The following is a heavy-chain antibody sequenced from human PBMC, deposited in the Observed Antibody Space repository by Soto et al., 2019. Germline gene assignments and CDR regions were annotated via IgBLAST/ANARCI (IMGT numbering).Heavy chain of an antibody. V-gene: IGHV3-9*01. CDR3: AKDAVAGPPGYYSYMDV. Sequence: GGSLRLSCAASGFTFDDYAMHWVRQAPGKGLEWVSGISWNSGSIGYADSVKGRFTISRDNAKNSLYLQMNSLRAEDTALYYCAKDAVAGPPGYYSYMDVWGKGTTVTVSS. J-gene: IGHJ6*03. CDR1: GFTFDDYA. D-gene: IGHD6-19*01. CDR2: ISWNSGSI.